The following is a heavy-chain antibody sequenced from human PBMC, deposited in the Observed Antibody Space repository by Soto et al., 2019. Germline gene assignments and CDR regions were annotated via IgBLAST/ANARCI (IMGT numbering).Heavy chain of an antibody. D-gene: IGHD6-6*01. V-gene: IGHV3-23*01. CDR3: AKGVYSSSSVPNNFDY. CDR1: GFTFSSYA. Sequence: GGSLRLSCAASGFTFSSYAMSWVRQAPWKGLEWVSAISGSGGSTYYADSVKGRFTISRDNSKNTLYLQMNSLRAEDTAVYYCAKGVYSSSSVPNNFDYWGQGTLVTVSS. J-gene: IGHJ4*02. CDR2: ISGSGGST.